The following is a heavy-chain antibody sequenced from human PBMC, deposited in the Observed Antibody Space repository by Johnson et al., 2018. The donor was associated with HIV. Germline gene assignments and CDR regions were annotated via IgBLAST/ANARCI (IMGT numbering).Heavy chain of an antibody. CDR3: AKGDRYNWNYVSAFDI. CDR1: GFTFSSYA. V-gene: IGHV3-23*04. Sequence: VQLVESGGGVVQPGRSLRLSCAASGFTFSSYAMSWVRQAPGKGLEWVSAISGSGGSTYSVDSVKGRFTISRDNSKNTLYLQMNSLRAEDTAVYYCAKGDRYNWNYVSAFDIWGQGTMVTVSS. J-gene: IGHJ3*02. D-gene: IGHD1-7*01. CDR2: ISGSGGST.